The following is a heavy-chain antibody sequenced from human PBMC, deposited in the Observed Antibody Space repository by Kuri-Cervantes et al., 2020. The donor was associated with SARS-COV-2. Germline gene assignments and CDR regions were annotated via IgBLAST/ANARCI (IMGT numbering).Heavy chain of an antibody. CDR1: GFTLGGSG. V-gene: IGHV3-21*01. J-gene: IGHJ4*02. D-gene: IGHD4-17*01. CDR3: ARDVYGDSDY. CDR2: ISSSSSYI. Sequence: GGSLRLSCAASGFTLGGSGVHWVRQAPGKGLEWVSSISSSSSYIYYADSVKGRFTISRDNAKNSLYLQMNSLRAEDTAVYYCARDVYGDSDYWGQGTLVTVSS.